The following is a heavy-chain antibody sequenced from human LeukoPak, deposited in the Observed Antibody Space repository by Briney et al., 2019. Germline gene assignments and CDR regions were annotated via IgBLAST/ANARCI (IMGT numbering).Heavy chain of an antibody. J-gene: IGHJ5*02. Sequence: GGSLRLSCAASGFTFSSYEMNWVRQAPGKGLEWVSYISSSGSTIYYADSVKGRFTISRDNAKNSLYLQMNSLRAEDTALYYCAKESVPAAMVNWFDPWGQGTLVTVSS. D-gene: IGHD2-2*01. V-gene: IGHV3-48*03. CDR3: AKESVPAAMVNWFDP. CDR2: ISSSGSTI. CDR1: GFTFSSYE.